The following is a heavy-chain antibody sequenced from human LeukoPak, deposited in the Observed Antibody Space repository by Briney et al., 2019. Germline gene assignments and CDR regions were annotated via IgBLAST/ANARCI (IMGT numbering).Heavy chain of an antibody. D-gene: IGHD1-26*01. CDR2: ISWNTGHK. CDR1: GFTFDDYA. V-gene: IGHV3-9*01. Sequence: PGGSLRLSCAASGFTFDDYAMHWVRQAPGKGLEWVSGISWNTGHKGYADSVKGRFTISRDNAKNSLYLQMNSLRAEDTALYYCARGRRGSYWELSSWFDPWGQGTLVTVSS. J-gene: IGHJ5*02. CDR3: ARGRRGSYWELSSWFDP.